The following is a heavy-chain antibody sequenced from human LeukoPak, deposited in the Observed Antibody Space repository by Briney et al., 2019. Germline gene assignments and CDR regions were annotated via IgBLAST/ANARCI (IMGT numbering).Heavy chain of an antibody. J-gene: IGHJ3*02. CDR3: VRDSIAAYNSAFDI. V-gene: IGHV4-59*01. CDR1: GGSIRSYY. Sequence: SQTLSLTCTVSGGSIRSYYWSWIRQPPGKTLEWIGHIYYSGNTNYNPSLKSRVTMSLDRSKNQFSLTLSSVTAADTALYYCVRDSIAAYNSAFDIWGQGTVVTVSS. D-gene: IGHD5-24*01. CDR2: IYYSGNT.